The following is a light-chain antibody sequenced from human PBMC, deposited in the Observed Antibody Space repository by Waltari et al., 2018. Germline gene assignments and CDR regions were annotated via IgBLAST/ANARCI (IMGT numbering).Light chain of an antibody. V-gene: IGLV3-1*01. CDR2: QDT. Sequence: SYELTQPPSVSVSPGQTASITCSGDKVGNIYWCWYPQKPGQSPVLVIYQDTKRPSGIPERFSGSLSGNTATLTISGTQAMDEADYYCQAWDGSTLVFGGGTKLTVL. CDR3: QAWDGSTLV. J-gene: IGLJ2*01. CDR1: KVGNIY.